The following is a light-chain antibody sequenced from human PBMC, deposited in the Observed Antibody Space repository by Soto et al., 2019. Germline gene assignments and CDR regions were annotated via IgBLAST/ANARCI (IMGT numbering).Light chain of an antibody. CDR1: QSVLDSSSNKNF. V-gene: IGKV4-1*01. CDR3: QQYYTYPRT. J-gene: IGKJ1*01. CDR2: WAS. Sequence: DIVLTQSPESLAVSLGERATINCKSSQSVLDSSSNKNFVSWYQQKPGQPPKLLIYWASTRESGVPDRFSGSGSGTDFTLAIRSLQAEDVAVYYCQQYYTYPRTFGQRTKVEI.